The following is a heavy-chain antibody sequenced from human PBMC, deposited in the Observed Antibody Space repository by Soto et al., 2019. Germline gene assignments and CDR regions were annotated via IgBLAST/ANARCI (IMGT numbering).Heavy chain of an antibody. D-gene: IGHD3-22*01. CDR2: ISYDGSNK. Sequence: SLRLSCAASGFTFSSYAMHWVRQAPGKGLEWVAVISYDGSNKYYADSVKGRFTISRDNSKNTLYLQMNSLRAEDTAVYYCARELHPWYYYDSSGYYYERPEDAFDIWGQGTMVTVSS. CDR3: ARELHPWYYYDSSGYYYERPEDAFDI. J-gene: IGHJ3*02. CDR1: GFTFSSYA. V-gene: IGHV3-30-3*01.